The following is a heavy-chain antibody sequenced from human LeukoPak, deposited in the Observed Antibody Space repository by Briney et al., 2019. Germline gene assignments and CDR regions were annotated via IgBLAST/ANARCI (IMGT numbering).Heavy chain of an antibody. Sequence: PSETLSLTCTVSGGSISSYYWSWIRQPPGKGLEWIGYIYYSGSTKYNPSLMSRVTISIDTSKNQFSLKLSSVTAADTAVYYCARKTALSGDYDWFDPWGQGTLVTVSS. D-gene: IGHD4-17*01. V-gene: IGHV4-59*01. CDR1: GGSISSYY. CDR2: IYYSGST. CDR3: ARKTALSGDYDWFDP. J-gene: IGHJ5*02.